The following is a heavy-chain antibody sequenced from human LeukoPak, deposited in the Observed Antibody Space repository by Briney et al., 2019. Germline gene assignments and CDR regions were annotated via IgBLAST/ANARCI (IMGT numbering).Heavy chain of an antibody. CDR1: GGSVSSSSYY. CDR2: IYYSGCT. Sequence: SETLSLTCTVSGGSVSSSSYYWGWVRQSPGKGLEWIGSIYYSGCTYYSSSLKSRVTISVDTSKNQYSLKLSSVTASDTAVYYCASGGSYIYDFWGQGTLITVSS. V-gene: IGHV4-39*01. D-gene: IGHD1-26*01. J-gene: IGHJ4*02. CDR3: ASGGSYIYDF.